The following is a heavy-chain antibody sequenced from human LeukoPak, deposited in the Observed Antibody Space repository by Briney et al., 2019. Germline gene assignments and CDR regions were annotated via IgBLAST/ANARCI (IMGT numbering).Heavy chain of an antibody. CDR1: GGSVINTNW. V-gene: IGHV4-4*02. J-gene: IGHJ4*02. D-gene: IGHD3-3*01. CDR2: VHLDGRT. Sequence: SQTLSLTCGVSGGSVINTNWWTWVRHPPGKGLEWIGEVHLDGRTNYNPSLESRLTMSVDVSENQVSLKLTSVTAADTAVYYCAREGGFYRPLDYSGQGTLVTVSS. CDR3: AREGGFYRPLDY.